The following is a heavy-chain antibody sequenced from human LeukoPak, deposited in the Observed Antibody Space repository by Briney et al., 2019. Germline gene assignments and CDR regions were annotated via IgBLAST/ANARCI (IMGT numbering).Heavy chain of an antibody. CDR2: IYYSGST. V-gene: IGHV4-39*01. CDR3: ARLADYVWGSYRYLNWFDP. Sequence: SETLSLTCTVSGGSISSSSYYWGWIRQPPGKGLEWIGSIYYSGSTYYNPSLKSRVTISVDTPKNQFSLKLSSVTAADTAVYYCARLADYVWGSYRYLNWFDPWGQGTLVTVSS. D-gene: IGHD3-16*02. CDR1: GGSISSSSYY. J-gene: IGHJ5*02.